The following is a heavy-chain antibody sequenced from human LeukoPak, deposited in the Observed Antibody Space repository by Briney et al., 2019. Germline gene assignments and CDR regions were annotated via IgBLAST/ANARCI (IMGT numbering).Heavy chain of an antibody. Sequence: ASVKASCKASGSTFTGYYMHWVRQAPGQGREWMGWISGYNGKTKYAQKLQDRVTITTDTSTTTAYMELRSLRSDDTAAYYCARAGAVVDNWFDPWGQGTLVTVSS. D-gene: IGHD2-15*01. CDR1: GSTFTGYY. V-gene: IGHV1-18*04. CDR2: ISGYNGKT. J-gene: IGHJ5*02. CDR3: ARAGAVVDNWFDP.